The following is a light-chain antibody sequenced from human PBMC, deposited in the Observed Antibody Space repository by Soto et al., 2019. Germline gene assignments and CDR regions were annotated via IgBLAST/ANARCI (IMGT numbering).Light chain of an antibody. CDR3: QQYNSYKIT. V-gene: IGKV1-5*03. CDR1: QSISSW. J-gene: IGKJ3*01. CDR2: KAS. Sequence: DIQMTQSPSTLSASVGDRVTITFRASQSISSWLAWYQQKPGKAPKLLIYKASSLESGVPSRFSGSGSGTEFTLTISSLQPDDFATYYCQQYNSYKITFGPGTKVDIK.